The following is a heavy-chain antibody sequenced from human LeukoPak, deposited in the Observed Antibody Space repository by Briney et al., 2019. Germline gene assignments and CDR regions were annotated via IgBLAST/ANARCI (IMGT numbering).Heavy chain of an antibody. CDR2: ISSNGGST. Sequence: PGGPLRFSCAASGLTFSHYAMHWVRQAPGKGLQYVSAISSNGGSTYYANSVKGRFTISRDNSKNTLYLQMGSIRAEDMGVYYCARDSITVSVGAFDIWGQGTMVIVSS. CDR3: ARDSITVSVGAFDI. J-gene: IGHJ3*02. CDR1: GLTFSHYA. V-gene: IGHV3-64*01. D-gene: IGHD2-2*01.